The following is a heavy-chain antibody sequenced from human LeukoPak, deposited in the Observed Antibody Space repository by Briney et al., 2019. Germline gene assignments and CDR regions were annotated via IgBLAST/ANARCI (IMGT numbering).Heavy chain of an antibody. Sequence: SETLSLTCTVSGGSISNYYWNWIRQPPGKGLEWIGYIYYTGSTNHNPYLKSRVTMSVDMSKNQFSLNLRSVTPEDTAVYYCARNLIPEQLVLNFWGQGTLVTVSS. CDR1: GGSISNYY. CDR2: IYYTGST. J-gene: IGHJ4*02. D-gene: IGHD6-13*01. CDR3: ARNLIPEQLVLNF. V-gene: IGHV4-59*01.